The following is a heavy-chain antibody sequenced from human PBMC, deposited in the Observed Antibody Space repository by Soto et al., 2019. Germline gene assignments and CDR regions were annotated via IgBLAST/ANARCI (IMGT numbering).Heavy chain of an antibody. D-gene: IGHD2-15*01. CDR1: SGSINTGGYY. J-gene: IGHJ5*02. CDR2: IFYTGTA. CDR3: ARRLDDTPETFFNWFDP. V-gene: IGHV4-31*03. Sequence: PSETLSLTCTVSSGSINTGGYYWGWIRHLPGEGLEWIGHIFYTGTAYYNPSLRSRVTVSIDTSANQFSLHMYSVTAADTAMYYCARRLDDTPETFFNWFDPWGQGILVTVSS.